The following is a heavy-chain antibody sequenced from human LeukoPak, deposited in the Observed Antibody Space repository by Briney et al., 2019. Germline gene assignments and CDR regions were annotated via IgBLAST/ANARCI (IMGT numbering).Heavy chain of an antibody. CDR3: AKDLRPYYDFWSGPSGY. CDR1: GFTFSSYG. CDR2: IRYDGSNK. D-gene: IGHD3-3*01. Sequence: GGSLRLSCAASGFTFSSYGMHWVRQAPGKGLEWVAFIRYDGSNKYYADSVKGRFTISRDNSKNTLYLQMNSLRAEDTAVYYCAKDLRPYYDFWSGPSGYWGQGTLVTVSS. J-gene: IGHJ4*02. V-gene: IGHV3-30*02.